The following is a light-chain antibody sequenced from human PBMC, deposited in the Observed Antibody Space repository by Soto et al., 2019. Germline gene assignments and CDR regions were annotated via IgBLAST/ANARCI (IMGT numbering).Light chain of an antibody. V-gene: IGKV3-15*01. CDR1: QSVSSN. Sequence: EIVMAQSTAPLSVSPGERATLSCRASQSVSSNLAWYQQKPGQAPRLLIYGASTRATGIPARFSGSGSGTEFTLTISSLQSEDSAVYYCQQYNNWPSWTFGQGTKVDI. CDR3: QQYNNWPSWT. CDR2: GAS. J-gene: IGKJ1*01.